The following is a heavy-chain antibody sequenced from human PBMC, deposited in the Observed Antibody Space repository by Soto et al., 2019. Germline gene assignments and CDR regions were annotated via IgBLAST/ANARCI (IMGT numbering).Heavy chain of an antibody. V-gene: IGHV3-23*01. CDR1: GFPLSAYA. J-gene: IGHJ4*02. CDR2: ISGSGGST. CDR3: AMGFDY. Sequence: EVQLLESGGGLVQPGGSLRLSGPAPGFPLSAYAMGWVRQGPGKGLDWVSAISGSGGSTYYADSVKGRFTISRDDSKNTLYLQMNSLRAEDTAVYYCAMGFDYWGQGTLVTVSS.